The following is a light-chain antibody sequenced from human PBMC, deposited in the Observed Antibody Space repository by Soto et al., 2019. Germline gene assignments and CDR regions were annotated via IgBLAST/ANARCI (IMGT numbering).Light chain of an antibody. V-gene: IGLV2-14*01. CDR2: EVS. CDR3: SSYASSTTLDVL. J-gene: IGLJ2*01. Sequence: QSVLTQPASVSGSPGQSITISCTGTSSDVGGHNYVSWYQQYPGKAPKLMIYEVSDRPSGVSNRFSGSKSGNTASLTISGLQADDEADYYCSSYASSTTLDVLFGGGTKLTVL. CDR1: SSDVGGHNY.